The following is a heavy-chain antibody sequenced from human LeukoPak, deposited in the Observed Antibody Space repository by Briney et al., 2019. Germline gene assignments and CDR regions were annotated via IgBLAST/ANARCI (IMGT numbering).Heavy chain of an antibody. V-gene: IGHV4-38-2*02. CDR2: IYHSGST. J-gene: IGHJ6*03. D-gene: IGHD4-17*01. CDR3: AKTNTGTYSSYYYYYMDV. CDR1: GYSISSGYY. Sequence: SETLSLTCTVSGYSISSGYYWGWIRQPPGKGLEWIGSIYHSGSTYYNPSLKSRVTISVDTSKNQFSLKLSSVTAADTAVYYCAKTNTGTYSSYYYYYMDVWGKGTTVTVSS.